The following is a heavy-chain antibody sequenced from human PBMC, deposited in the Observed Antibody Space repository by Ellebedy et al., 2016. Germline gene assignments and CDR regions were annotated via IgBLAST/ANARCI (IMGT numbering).Heavy chain of an antibody. CDR1: GGSISTYY. V-gene: IGHV4-59*12. J-gene: IGHJ3*02. CDR3: VRDLDGYSAFDI. D-gene: IGHD5-24*01. Sequence: SETLSLTCTVSGGSISTYYWSWIRQPPGKGLEWIGYIHYSGSTNYNPSLKSRVTISVDTSKNQFSLKLRSVTAADTAVYYCVRDLDGYSAFDIWGQGTMVTVSS. CDR2: IHYSGST.